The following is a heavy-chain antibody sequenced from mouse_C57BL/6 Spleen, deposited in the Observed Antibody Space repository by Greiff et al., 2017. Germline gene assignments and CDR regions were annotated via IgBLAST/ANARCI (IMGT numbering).Heavy chain of an antibody. J-gene: IGHJ3*01. D-gene: IGHD2-4*01. CDR2: IYPRDGST. CDR1: GYTFTSYD. CDR3: AREGYYDYDFAWFAY. V-gene: IGHV1-85*01. Sequence: VQLQQSGPELVKPGASVKLSCKASGYTFTSYDINWVKQRPGQGLEWIGWIYPRDGSTKYNEKFKGKATLTVDTSSSTAYMELHSLASEDSAVYFCAREGYYDYDFAWFAYWGQGTLVTVSA.